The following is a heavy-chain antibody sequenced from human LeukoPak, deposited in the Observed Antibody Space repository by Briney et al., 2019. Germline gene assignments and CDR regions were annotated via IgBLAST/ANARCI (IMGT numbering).Heavy chain of an antibody. CDR1: GFIFTDYW. J-gene: IGHJ4*02. V-gene: IGHV3-74*01. CDR3: AKRSAGATVFDY. D-gene: IGHD1-26*01. CDR2: ISGDGRGT. Sequence: PGGSMRLSCAASGFIFTDYWMHWVRQGPGKELVWVARISGDGRGTTYVDSVKGRFTISRDNSKNTLYLQMNSLRAEDTAVYYCAKRSAGATVFDYWGQGTLVTVSS.